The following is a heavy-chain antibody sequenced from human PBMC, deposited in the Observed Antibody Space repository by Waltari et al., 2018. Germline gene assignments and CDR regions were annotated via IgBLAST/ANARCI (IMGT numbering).Heavy chain of an antibody. CDR3: ARVESSGYGDY. D-gene: IGHD3-22*01. Sequence: QVQLVQSGAEVKKPGSAVNVSCKASVRTCTSYAISWVRQAPGQGLEWMGGIIPIFGTANYAQKFQGRVTITADESTSTAYMELSSLRSEDTAVYYCARVESSGYGDYWGQGTLVTVSS. V-gene: IGHV1-69*01. CDR2: IIPIFGTA. J-gene: IGHJ4*02. CDR1: VRTCTSYA.